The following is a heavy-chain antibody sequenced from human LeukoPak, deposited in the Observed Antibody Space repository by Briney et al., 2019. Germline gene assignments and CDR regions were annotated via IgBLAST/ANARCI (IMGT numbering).Heavy chain of an antibody. V-gene: IGHV1-46*01. D-gene: IGHD6-19*01. CDR2: INPSGGST. CDR1: GYTFTSYY. J-gene: IGHJ4*02. Sequence: GASVKVSCKASGYTFTSYYMHWVRQAPGQGLEWMGIINPSGGSTSYAQKFQGRVTMTRDTSISTAYMELSRLRSDDTAVYYCARDRAVAGTSTFDYWGQGTLVTVSS. CDR3: ARDRAVAGTSTFDY.